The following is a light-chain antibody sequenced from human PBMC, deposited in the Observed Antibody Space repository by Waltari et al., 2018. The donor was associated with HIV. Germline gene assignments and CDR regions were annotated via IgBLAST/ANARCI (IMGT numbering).Light chain of an antibody. Sequence: QSVLTQPPSVSGAPGQMVTISCTGSSPNIGAGYDVHWYQQLPGTAPKLLIYGNSNRPSGVPDRFSGSKSGTSASLAITGLQAEDEADYYCQSYDSSLRVFGGGTKLTVL. CDR3: QSYDSSLRV. CDR1: SPNIGAGYD. CDR2: GNS. J-gene: IGLJ3*02. V-gene: IGLV1-40*01.